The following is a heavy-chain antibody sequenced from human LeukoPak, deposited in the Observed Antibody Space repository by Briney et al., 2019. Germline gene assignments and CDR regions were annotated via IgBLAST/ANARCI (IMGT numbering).Heavy chain of an antibody. J-gene: IGHJ4*02. CDR3: AKATDTAMVTGFDY. V-gene: IGHV3-33*06. CDR1: GFTFSSYG. Sequence: GSLRLSCAASGFTFSSYGMHWVRQAPGKGLEWLAVIWYDGSNKYYADSVKGRFTISRDNSKNTLYLQMNSLRAEDTAVYYCAKATDTAMVTGFDYWGQGTLVTVSS. D-gene: IGHD5-18*01. CDR2: IWYDGSNK.